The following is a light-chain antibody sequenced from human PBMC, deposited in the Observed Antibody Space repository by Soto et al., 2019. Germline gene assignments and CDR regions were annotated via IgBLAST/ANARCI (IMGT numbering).Light chain of an antibody. J-gene: IGKJ2*01. Sequence: DIQMTQSPPTLSASVENRVTITCRASQSIRHYLAWYQQMPGKAPKLLIYGASTLQSGAPSRFSGSGSGTEFTLTISSLQPDFFFNDTATTQIYT. V-gene: IGKV1-5*01. CDR3: TTQIYT. CDR1: QSIRHY. CDR2: GAS.